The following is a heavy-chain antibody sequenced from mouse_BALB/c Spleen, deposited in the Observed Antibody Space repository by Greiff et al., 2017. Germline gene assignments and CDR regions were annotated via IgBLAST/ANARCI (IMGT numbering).Heavy chain of an antibody. V-gene: IGHV3-2*02. J-gene: IGHJ2*01. CDR3: AKGGFYYYGSSHYFDY. Sequence: VQLQQSGPGLVKPSQSLSLTCTVTGYSITSDYAWNWIRQFPGNKLEWMGYISYSGSTSYNPSLKSRISITRDTSKNQFFLQLNSVTTEDTATYYCAKGGFYYYGSSHYFDYWGQGTTLTVSS. CDR2: ISYSGST. CDR1: GYSITSDYA. D-gene: IGHD1-1*01.